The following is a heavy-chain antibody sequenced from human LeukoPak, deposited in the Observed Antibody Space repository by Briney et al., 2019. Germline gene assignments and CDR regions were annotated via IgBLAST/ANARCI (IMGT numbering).Heavy chain of an antibody. CDR1: GGSISSSSYY. D-gene: IGHD3-22*01. CDR2: LYYSGST. V-gene: IGHV4-39*02. J-gene: IGHJ5*02. Sequence: SETLSLTCTVSGGSISSSSYYWGWIRQPPGKGLEWIGSLYYSGSTYYNPSLKSRVTISVDTSKNQFSLKLSSVTAADTAVYYCARDYYYDSSGYYGRWFDPWGQGTLVTVSS. CDR3: ARDYYYDSSGYYGRWFDP.